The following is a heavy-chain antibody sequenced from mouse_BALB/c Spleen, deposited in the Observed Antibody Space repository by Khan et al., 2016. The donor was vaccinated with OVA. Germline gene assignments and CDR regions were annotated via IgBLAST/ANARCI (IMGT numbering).Heavy chain of an antibody. Sequence: EVQLVESGGDLVKPGGSLKLSCAASGFTFSSYSMSWVRQTPDKRLEWVASISSGGDYTYYPDSVKGRFTFSRDKAKNTLYLQMSDLTSEDAAMYYCADHITGSFAYWGQGTLVTVSA. CDR3: ADHITGSFAY. V-gene: IGHV5-6*01. J-gene: IGHJ3*01. CDR1: GFTFSSYS. CDR2: ISSGGDYT. D-gene: IGHD4-1*01.